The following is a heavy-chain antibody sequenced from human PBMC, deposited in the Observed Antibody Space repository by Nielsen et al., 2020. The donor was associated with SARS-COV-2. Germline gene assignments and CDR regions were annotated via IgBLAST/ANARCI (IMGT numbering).Heavy chain of an antibody. V-gene: IGHV3-33*05. J-gene: IGHJ4*02. CDR2: ISYDGSNK. D-gene: IGHD3-10*01. Sequence: GGSLRLSCAASGFTFSSYGTHWVRQVPGKGLEWVAVISYDGSNKYYADSVKGRFTISRDNSKNTLYLQMNSLRAEDTAVYYCASGGVLWFGELDPLDYWGQGTLVTVPS. CDR1: GFTFSSYG. CDR3: ASGGVLWFGELDPLDY.